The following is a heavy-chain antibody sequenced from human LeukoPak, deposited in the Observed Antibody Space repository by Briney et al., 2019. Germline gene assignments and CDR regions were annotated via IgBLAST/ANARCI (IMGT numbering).Heavy chain of an antibody. CDR2: INPNSGGT. J-gene: IGHJ3*02. CDR1: GYTFTGYY. V-gene: IGHV1-2*02. CDR3: ARDGGTSCLYAFDI. D-gene: IGHD2-2*01. Sequence: ASVKVSCKASGYTFTGYYMHWVRQAPGRGLEWMGWINPNSGGTNYAQKFQGRVTMTRDTSISTAYMELSRLRSDDTAVYYCARDGGTSCLYAFDIWGQGTMVTVSS.